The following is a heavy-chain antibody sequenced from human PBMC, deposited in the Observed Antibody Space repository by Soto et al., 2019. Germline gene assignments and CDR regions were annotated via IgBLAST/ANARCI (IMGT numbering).Heavy chain of an antibody. CDR1: VWCSRIGEDD. J-gene: IGHJ6*02. CDR2: IYYSGST. CDR3: ARDMQSSGSGHSYYYSGLEV. Sequence: SPSXSLTGTVCVWCSRIGEDDLSWIRQPPGKVRDWIGYIYYSGSTYYNPSLKSRVTISVDTSKNQFSLKLSSVTAAETAVYHCARDMQSSGSGHSYYYSGLEVWGPGTT. D-gene: IGHD5-18*01. V-gene: IGHV4-30-4*01.